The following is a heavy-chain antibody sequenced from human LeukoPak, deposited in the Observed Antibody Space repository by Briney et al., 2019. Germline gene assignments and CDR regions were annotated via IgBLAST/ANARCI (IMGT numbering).Heavy chain of an antibody. Sequence: SVKVSCKASGDTFSIYAISWVREAPGQGLEWMGGIIPIFGTENYAEKFQGRVTITADVSTSTAYMELSSLRSEDTAVYYCARDSRVVVVPAAMKYYYYGMDVWGEGTTVTVSS. V-gene: IGHV1-69*01. J-gene: IGHJ6*04. CDR2: IIPIFGTE. CDR1: GDTFSIYA. CDR3: ARDSRVVVVPAAMKYYYYGMDV. D-gene: IGHD2-2*01.